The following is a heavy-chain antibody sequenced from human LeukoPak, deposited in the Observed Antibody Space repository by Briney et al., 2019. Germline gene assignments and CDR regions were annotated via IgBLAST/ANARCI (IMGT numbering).Heavy chain of an antibody. Sequence: GGSLRLSCAASGFTFSSYWMNWVRQVPGKRLEWVANMKQDGSEECYADSVKGRFTISRDNARKSLYLQMTSLRVEDMAVYYCARENFEFWGRGTLVTVSS. V-gene: IGHV3-7*05. CDR1: GFTFSSYW. CDR2: MKQDGSEE. J-gene: IGHJ4*02. CDR3: ARENFEF.